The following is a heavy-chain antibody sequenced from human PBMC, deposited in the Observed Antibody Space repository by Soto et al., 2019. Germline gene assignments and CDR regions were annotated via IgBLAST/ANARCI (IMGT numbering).Heavy chain of an antibody. J-gene: IGHJ5*02. CDR3: AGDDYKDGGNNWFDP. CDR1: GGTFSSYA. Sequence: QVQLVQSGAEVKKPGSSVKVSCKASGGTFSSYAISWVRQAPGQGLEWMGGIIPIFGTANYAQKFQGRVTSTADKSTSTAYMEMSSLRSEDTAVYYCAGDDYKDGGNNWFDPWGQGTLVTVSS. CDR2: IIPIFGTA. V-gene: IGHV1-69*06. D-gene: IGHD3-16*01.